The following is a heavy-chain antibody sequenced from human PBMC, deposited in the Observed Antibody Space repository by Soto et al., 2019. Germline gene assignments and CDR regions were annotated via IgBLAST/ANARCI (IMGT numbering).Heavy chain of an antibody. V-gene: IGHV1-69*06. CDR3: ARLTLRVLEWAQYGMDV. Sequence: SVKVSCKAPRATFSSYAISWVRQAPGQGLEWMGGIIPIFGTANYAQKFQGRVTITADKSTSTAYMELSSLRSEDTAVYYCARLTLRVLEWAQYGMDVWGQGTTVTVSS. J-gene: IGHJ6*02. D-gene: IGHD3-3*01. CDR1: RATFSSYA. CDR2: IIPIFGTA.